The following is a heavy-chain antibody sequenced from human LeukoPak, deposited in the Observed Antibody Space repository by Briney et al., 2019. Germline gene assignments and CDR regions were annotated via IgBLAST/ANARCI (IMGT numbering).Heavy chain of an antibody. J-gene: IGHJ4*02. CDR2: IYPGDSDT. V-gene: IGHV5-51*01. D-gene: IGHD3-10*01. CDR1: GYSFTSYW. CDR3: ARQFVGSGSHFDY. Sequence: GESLKISCKGSGYSFTSYWIGWVRQMPGKGLEWMGIIYPGDSDTRYSPSFQGQVTISADKSISTAYLRWSSLKASDTAMYYCARQFVGSGSHFDYWGQGTLVTVSS.